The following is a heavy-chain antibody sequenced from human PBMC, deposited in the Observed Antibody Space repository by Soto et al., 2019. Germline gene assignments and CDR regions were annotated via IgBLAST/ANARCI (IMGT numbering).Heavy chain of an antibody. V-gene: IGHV1-18*01. CDR3: ARVGPSREVPYPFEY. J-gene: IGHJ4*02. CDR2: ISAYNHYT. D-gene: IGHD1-26*01. CDR1: GYTFSTYG. Sequence: QVDLVQSGPEVRKPGASVNVSCKASGYTFSTYGISWVRQAPGQGLEWMGWISAYNHYTNYAQKFQGRVTMTTDTSTNTAYMELRSLRSDDTAMYFCARVGPSREVPYPFEYWGQGTLVTVSS.